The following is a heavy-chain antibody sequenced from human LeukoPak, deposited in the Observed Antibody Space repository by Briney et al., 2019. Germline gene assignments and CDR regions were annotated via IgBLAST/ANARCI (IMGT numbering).Heavy chain of an antibody. D-gene: IGHD3/OR15-3a*01. V-gene: IGHV4-38-2*02. CDR3: ARVVGRYYYYMDV. CDR2: IYHSGST. Sequence: SETLSLTCTVSGYSISSGYYWGWIRQPPGKGLEWIGSIYHSGSTYYNPSLKSRVTISVDTSKNQFSLKLSSVTAADTAVYYCARVVGRYYYYMDVWGKGTTVTVSS. J-gene: IGHJ6*03. CDR1: GYSISSGYY.